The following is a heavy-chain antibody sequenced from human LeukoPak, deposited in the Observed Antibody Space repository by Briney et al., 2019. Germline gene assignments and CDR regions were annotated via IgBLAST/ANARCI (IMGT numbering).Heavy chain of an antibody. V-gene: IGHV3-11*01. CDR2: ISSSGSTI. CDR3: ARAEDSSSWYDAFDI. CDR1: GFTFSDYY. Sequence: PGGSLRLSCAASGFTFSDYYMSWIRQAPGKGLEWVSYISSSGSTIYYADSVKGRFTISRDNAKNPLYLQMNSLRAEDTAVYYCARAEDSSSWYDAFDIWGQGTMVTVSS. D-gene: IGHD6-13*01. J-gene: IGHJ3*02.